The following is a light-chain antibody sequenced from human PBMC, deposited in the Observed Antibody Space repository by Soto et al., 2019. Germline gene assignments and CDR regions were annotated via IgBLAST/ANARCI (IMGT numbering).Light chain of an antibody. V-gene: IGKV3-20*01. CDR3: QHYSSSPPAIT. J-gene: IGKJ5*01. CDR2: GAS. Sequence: EIVCPQSYGTLSLSPGSRANTYCRCSQRVSSSSLAWYQQKPGQAPRLLIYGASNRATGIPDRFSGSVSGTDFTLNIRRLEPEEFAGYYGQHYSSSPPAITGGHLTRLEI. CDR1: QRVSSSS.